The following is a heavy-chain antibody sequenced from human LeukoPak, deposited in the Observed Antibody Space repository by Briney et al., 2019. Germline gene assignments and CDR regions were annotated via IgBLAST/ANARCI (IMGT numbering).Heavy chain of an antibody. D-gene: IGHD2-15*01. CDR2: INHSGST. J-gene: IGHJ6*02. CDR1: GFTFSDYY. CDR3: ARDKIVMVAGGVWEYFYGLDV. Sequence: GSLRLSCAASGFTFSDYYMSWIRQAPGKGLEWIGEINHSGSTNYNPSLKSRVAISADTSKSQFSLNVSSVTAADTAVYYCARDKIVMVAGGVWEYFYGLDVWGQGTTVTVSS. V-gene: IGHV4-34*01.